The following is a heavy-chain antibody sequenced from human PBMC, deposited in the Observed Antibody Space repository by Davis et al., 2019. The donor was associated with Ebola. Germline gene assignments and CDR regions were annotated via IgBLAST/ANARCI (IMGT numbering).Heavy chain of an antibody. CDR2: INPHNGNT. D-gene: IGHD1-1*01. V-gene: IGHV1-18*04. CDR1: GYTFTSYG. J-gene: IGHJ4*02. Sequence: AALVKVSCKASGYTFTSYGITWVRQAPGQGLEWMGWINPHNGNTNYAQNVQGRVTMTTDTSTSTAYMEVGILRSDDTAVYYCARAQFPTTSDHWGQGTLVTVSS. CDR3: ARAQFPTTSDH.